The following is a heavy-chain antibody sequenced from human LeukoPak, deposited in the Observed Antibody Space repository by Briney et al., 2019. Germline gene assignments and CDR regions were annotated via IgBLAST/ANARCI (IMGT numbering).Heavy chain of an antibody. CDR1: GFTFSSFS. Sequence: PGGSLRLSCAASGFTFSSFSMNWVRQAPGKGLEWVSSISSGGDYKHYADSVKGRLTISRDNAKNSLFLQMNSLRAEDTAVYYCAKDRTRSWLNFDYWGQGTLVTVSS. CDR3: AKDRTRSWLNFDY. J-gene: IGHJ4*02. V-gene: IGHV3-21*01. CDR2: ISSGGDYK. D-gene: IGHD5-24*01.